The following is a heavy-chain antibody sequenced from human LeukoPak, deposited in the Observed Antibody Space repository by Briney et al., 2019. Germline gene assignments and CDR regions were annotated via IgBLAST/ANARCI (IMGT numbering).Heavy chain of an antibody. V-gene: IGHV3-23*01. D-gene: IGHD4-23*01. Sequence: GGTLRLSCAASGFTFSNSGMSWVRQAPGKGLEWVSGISDTDSTYYADSVRGRFTISRDNSKNTLYLRMNSLRAEDTAVYYCAKMTRYGGNSGAFDIWGQGTMVTVSS. CDR2: ISDTDST. CDR1: GFTFSNSG. J-gene: IGHJ3*02. CDR3: AKMTRYGGNSGAFDI.